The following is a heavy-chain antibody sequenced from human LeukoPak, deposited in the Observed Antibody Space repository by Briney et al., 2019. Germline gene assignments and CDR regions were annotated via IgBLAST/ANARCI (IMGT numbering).Heavy chain of an antibody. D-gene: IGHD3-10*01. J-gene: IGHJ4*02. CDR2: INSDGSST. V-gene: IGHV3-74*01. CDR3: ASPRITANSFDS. CDR1: GFTFSSYW. Sequence: GGSRRLSCAASGFTFSSYWMHWVRQAPGKGLLWVSRINSDGSSTIYADSVKGRFTISTDNAKNTPYLQMNSLRAEDTAVYYCASPRITANSFDSWGQGTLVTVSS.